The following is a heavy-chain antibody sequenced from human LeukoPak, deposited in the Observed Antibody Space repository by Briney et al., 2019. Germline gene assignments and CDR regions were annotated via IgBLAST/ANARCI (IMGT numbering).Heavy chain of an antibody. CDR1: GFNFDDYG. CDR3: ARAMSGSPRGIDY. CDR2: ISRNSGDV. D-gene: IGHD5-12*01. V-gene: IGHV3-9*01. J-gene: IGHJ4*02. Sequence: GGSLRLSCAASGFNFDDYGMHWVRQVPGKGLEWVSGISRNSGDVGYADSVKGRFTIFRDNSKNTLYLQMNSLRAEDTAVYYCARAMSGSPRGIDYWGQGTLVTVSS.